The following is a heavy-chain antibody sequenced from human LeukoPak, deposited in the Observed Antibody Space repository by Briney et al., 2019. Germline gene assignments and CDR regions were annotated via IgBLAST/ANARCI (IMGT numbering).Heavy chain of an antibody. J-gene: IGHJ3*02. Sequence: SETLSLTCTVSGGSISSYYWSWIRQPPGKGLEWIGYIYYSGSTNYNPSLKSRVTMSVDTSKNQFSLKLSSVTAADTAVYYCARQSHYYDSSGYRVNAFDIWGQGTMVTVSS. D-gene: IGHD3-22*01. CDR2: IYYSGST. CDR1: GGSISSYY. CDR3: ARQSHYYDSSGYRVNAFDI. V-gene: IGHV4-59*08.